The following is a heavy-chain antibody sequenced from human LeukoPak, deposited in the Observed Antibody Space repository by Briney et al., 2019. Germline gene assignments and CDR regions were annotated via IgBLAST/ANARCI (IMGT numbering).Heavy chain of an antibody. D-gene: IGHD5-18*01. CDR1: GFTFDDYA. J-gene: IGHJ6*03. V-gene: IGHV3-20*04. CDR2: INWNGRIT. Sequence: GESLRLSCAASGFTFDDYAMNWVRHVPGRGLEWVSGINWNGRITQYADSVKDRFTISRQNTKNSLYLYMNNLGGEDTALYFCARGSVQLWLRNTYYYMDVWGKGTTVTVSS. CDR3: ARGSVQLWLRNTYYYMDV.